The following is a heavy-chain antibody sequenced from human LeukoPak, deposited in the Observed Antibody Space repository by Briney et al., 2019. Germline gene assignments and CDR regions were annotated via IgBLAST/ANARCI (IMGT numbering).Heavy chain of an antibody. D-gene: IGHD6-13*01. CDR2: INSDSSYI. CDR1: GFTFSSHW. Sequence: GGSLRLSCAASGFTFSSHWMHWIRQAPGKGLEWVSSINSDSSYIYYADSVKGRFFNSRDNAKNSLYLHMNSLRAEDTAVYYCARDAATDDAFDIWGQGTMVTVSS. V-gene: IGHV3-21*01. CDR3: ARDAATDDAFDI. J-gene: IGHJ3*02.